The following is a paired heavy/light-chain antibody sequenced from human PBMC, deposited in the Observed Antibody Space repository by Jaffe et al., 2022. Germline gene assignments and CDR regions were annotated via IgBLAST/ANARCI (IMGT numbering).Light chain of an antibody. CDR3: CIAHVGFRSYV. Sequence: SAPTQPPSASGSPGQSVTISCTGTASDFPSLKYVSWYRHDTGKTPALILYEVNKRPSGVSDRFSGSKSGNAASLTISGLQVEDEADYYCCIAHVGFRSYVFGTGTKVTVL. J-gene: IGLJ1*01. V-gene: IGLV2-8*01. CDR1: ASDFPSLKY. CDR2: EVN.
Heavy chain of an antibody. Sequence: EVQLVQSGAELKKAGESVKISCQIFGFRLSVDWITWVRQVPGKGLEWMGIIYPGDSEARYSPSFEDQVSLSVDTSTKTVYLQWASLRASDTAMYYCARVDQYCATKDCYVIDVWGQGTLITVSS. V-gene: IGHV5-51*03. J-gene: IGHJ4*02. CDR3: ARVDQYCATKDCYVIDV. CDR1: GFRLSVDW. D-gene: IGHD2-21*01. CDR2: IYPGDSEA.